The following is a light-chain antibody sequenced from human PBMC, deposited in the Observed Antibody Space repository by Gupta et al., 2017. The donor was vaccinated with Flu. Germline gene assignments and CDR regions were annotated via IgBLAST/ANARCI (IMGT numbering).Light chain of an antibody. Sequence: EIVLTQSPATLSLSPGERATLSCRASQSVSSYLAWYQQKPGQAPRLLIYDASNRATGIPARFSGSGSGTDFTLTISSREAEDFAGYYGQQRSNWTFGQGTKVEIK. CDR1: QSVSSY. CDR2: DAS. J-gene: IGKJ1*01. V-gene: IGKV3-11*01. CDR3: QQRSNWT.